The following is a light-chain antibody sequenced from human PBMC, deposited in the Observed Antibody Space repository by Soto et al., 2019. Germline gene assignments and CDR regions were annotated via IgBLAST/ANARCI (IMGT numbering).Light chain of an antibody. CDR3: HQYNNDPLT. J-gene: IGKJ3*01. Sequence: DIQMTQSPSSLSASVGDTITITCRASQGISNSLNWYQLRPGEAPKQLIYDSSHLAPGVPSRFSESGSGTHLTFTVRNLQTEDISTYYCHQYNNDPLTFGRGTKVDLK. CDR2: DSS. CDR1: QGISNS. V-gene: IGKV1-33*01.